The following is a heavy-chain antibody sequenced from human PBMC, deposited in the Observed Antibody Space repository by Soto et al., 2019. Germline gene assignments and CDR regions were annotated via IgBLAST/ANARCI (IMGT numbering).Heavy chain of an antibody. V-gene: IGHV3-30-3*01. CDR2: ISYDGSNK. D-gene: IGHD3-3*01. CDR1: GFTFSSYA. J-gene: IGHJ6*02. Sequence: GGSLRLSCAASGFTFSSYAMHWVRQAPGKGLEWVAVISYDGSNKYYADSGKGRFTISRENSKNTLYLQMNSLRAEDTAVYYCARDCPNYDFWSGLAYYYYYGMHVWGQGTTVTVSS. CDR3: ARDCPNYDFWSGLAYYYYYGMHV.